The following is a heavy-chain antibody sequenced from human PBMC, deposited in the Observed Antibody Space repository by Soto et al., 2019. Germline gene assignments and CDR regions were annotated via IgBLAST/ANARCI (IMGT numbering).Heavy chain of an antibody. CDR1: GGSISSSSYY. J-gene: IGHJ4*02. D-gene: IGHD3-10*01. CDR3: ARRGSGSYSDY. V-gene: IGHV4-39*01. CDR2: IYYSGST. Sequence: SETLSLTCTVSGGSISSSSYYWGWIRQPQGKGLEWIGSIYYSGSTYYNPSLKSRVTISVDTSKNQFSLKLSSVTAADTAVYYCARRGSGSYSDYWGQGTLVTVSS.